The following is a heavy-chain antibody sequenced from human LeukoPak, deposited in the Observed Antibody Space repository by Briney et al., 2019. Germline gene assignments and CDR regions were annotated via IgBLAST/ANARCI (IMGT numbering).Heavy chain of an antibody. D-gene: IGHD3-9*01. J-gene: IGHJ6*03. Sequence: GGSLRLSCVASGFTFSTYAMSWVRQAPGKGLEWVANIKQDGSEKYYVDSVKGRFTISRDNAKNSLYLQMNSLRAEDTAVYYCARASMYYDILTGYWDYYYMDVWGKGTTVTVSS. CDR1: GFTFSTYA. V-gene: IGHV3-7*04. CDR3: ARASMYYDILTGYWDYYYMDV. CDR2: IKQDGSEK.